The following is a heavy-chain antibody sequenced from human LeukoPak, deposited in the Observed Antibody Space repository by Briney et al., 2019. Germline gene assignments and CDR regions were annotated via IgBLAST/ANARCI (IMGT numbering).Heavy chain of an antibody. J-gene: IGHJ4*02. CDR1: GFTFSSYA. CDR3: ASQTRGYYDILTGYYRDY. D-gene: IGHD3-9*01. CDR2: ISGSGGST. V-gene: IGHV3-23*01. Sequence: GGSLRLSCAAPGFTFSSYAMSWVRQAPGKGLEWVSAISGSGGSTYYADSVKGRFTISRDNSKNTLYLQMNSLRAEDTAVYYCASQTRGYYDILTGYYRDYWGQGTLVTVSS.